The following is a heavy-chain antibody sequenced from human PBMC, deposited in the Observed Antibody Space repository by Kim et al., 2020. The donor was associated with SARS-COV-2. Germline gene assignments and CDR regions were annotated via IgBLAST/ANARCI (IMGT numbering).Heavy chain of an antibody. D-gene: IGHD5-18*01. CDR1: GFTFSSYW. V-gene: IGHV3-74*01. CDR2: INGDGSSS. J-gene: IGHJ4*02. CDR3: RGYTYGSQPFDH. Sequence: GGSLRLSCVASGFTFSSYWMHWVRQTPGKGLLWVSRINGDGSSSTYADSVKGRFTISRDNTKNTLYLQMNSLRVEDTAVYYCRGYTYGSQPFDHWGQGTLSPSPQ.